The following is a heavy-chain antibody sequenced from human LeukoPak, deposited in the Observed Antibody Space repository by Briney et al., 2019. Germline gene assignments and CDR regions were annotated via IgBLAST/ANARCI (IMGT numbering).Heavy chain of an antibody. CDR2: INPNSGGT. Sequence: ASVKVSCKASGYTFTGYYMHWVRQAPGQGLEWMGRINPNSGGTNYAQKFQGRVTMTRDTSISTAYMELSRLRSDDTAVYYCARDHLGSGSYSSGERVYWGQGTLVIVSS. V-gene: IGHV1-2*06. D-gene: IGHD1-26*01. CDR3: ARDHLGSGSYSSGERVY. CDR1: GYTFTGYY. J-gene: IGHJ4*02.